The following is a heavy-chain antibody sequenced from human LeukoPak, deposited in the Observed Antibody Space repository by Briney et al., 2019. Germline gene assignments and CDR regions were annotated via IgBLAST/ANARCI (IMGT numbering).Heavy chain of an antibody. CDR2: IIPIFGTA. Sequence: SVKVSCKASGGTFSSYAISWVRQAPGQGLEWMGGIIPIFGTANYAQKFQGRVTITADESTSTAYMELSSLRSEDTAVYYCVIMEIRDTGFHNGMDVWGQGTTVTV. CDR3: VIMEIRDTGFHNGMDV. V-gene: IGHV1-69*13. J-gene: IGHJ6*02. CDR1: GGTFSSYA. D-gene: IGHD1-7*01.